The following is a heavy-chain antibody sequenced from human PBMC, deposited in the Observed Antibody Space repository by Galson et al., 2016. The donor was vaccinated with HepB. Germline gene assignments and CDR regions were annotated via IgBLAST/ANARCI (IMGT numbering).Heavy chain of an antibody. CDR3: VTFLAGYDGASWVDY. CDR1: GFDFSNGE. D-gene: IGHD3-3*01. V-gene: IGHV3-48*03. CDR2: ISSGSTTT. Sequence: SLRLSCAASGFDFSNGEMNWVRQTPGKGLEWISYISSGSTTTYYADSVKGRFTISRDNANNSLYLRLSGLRAEDTAVYFCVTFLAGYDGASWVDYWGLGTLVSVSS. J-gene: IGHJ4*02.